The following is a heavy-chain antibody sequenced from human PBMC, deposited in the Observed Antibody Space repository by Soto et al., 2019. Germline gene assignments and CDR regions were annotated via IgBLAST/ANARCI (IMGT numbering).Heavy chain of an antibody. CDR3: ASDRGSLHCLLRDCYCYMDV. CDR1: CYTFTGTY. Sequence: ASVKVSCKASCYTFTGTYIHWGRQAPGQGHEWMGWINPNSGGTNYAQKFQGWVTMTRDTSISTAYMELSRLRSDDTAVYYCASDRGSLHCLLRDCYCYMDVWCKGTTVTVFS. V-gene: IGHV1-2*04. J-gene: IGHJ6*03. D-gene: IGHD5-12*01. CDR2: INPNSGGT.